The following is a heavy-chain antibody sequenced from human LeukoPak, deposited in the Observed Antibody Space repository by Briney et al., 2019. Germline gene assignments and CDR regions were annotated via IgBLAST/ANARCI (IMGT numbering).Heavy chain of an antibody. V-gene: IGHV3-23*01. CDR3: AKAYYFDSGEDWFDS. CDR1: GFTFSSYA. CDR2: ISGSGGNT. D-gene: IGHD3-22*01. J-gene: IGHJ5*01. Sequence: GGSLRLSCAASGFTFSSYAMSWVRQAPGKGLEWVSTISGSGGNTYFADSVKGRFTISRDNSKNTLYLQMNSLRADDTAVYYCAKAYYFDSGEDWFDSWGQGTLVTVSS.